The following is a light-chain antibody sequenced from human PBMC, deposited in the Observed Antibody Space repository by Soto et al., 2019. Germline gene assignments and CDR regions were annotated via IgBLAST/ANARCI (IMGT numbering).Light chain of an antibody. CDR3: QQYHDWPPLT. CDR2: SAS. J-gene: IGKJ4*01. CDR1: QSISSN. Sequence: EIVMTQSPATLSVSPGERVTLSCRASQSISSNLAWYQQKPGQPPRLLFYSASARATGTPARFSGSGSGTDFALTISSLQSEDVAVYYCQQYHDWPPLTFGGGTNVQIK. V-gene: IGKV3-15*01.